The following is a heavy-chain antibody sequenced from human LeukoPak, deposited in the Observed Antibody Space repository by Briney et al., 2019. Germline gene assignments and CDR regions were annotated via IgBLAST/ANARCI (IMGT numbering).Heavy chain of an antibody. Sequence: PSETLSLTCTVSGGSISSSNYYWGWIRQPPGKGLEWIGSIYYSGSTDYNPSLKSRVTISVDTSKNQFSLKLSSVTAADTAVYYCARAHEVPVTSWFDPWGQGTLVTVSS. D-gene: IGHD3-10*01. CDR3: ARAHEVPVTSWFDP. J-gene: IGHJ5*02. CDR1: GGSISSSNYY. CDR2: IYYSGST. V-gene: IGHV4-39*07.